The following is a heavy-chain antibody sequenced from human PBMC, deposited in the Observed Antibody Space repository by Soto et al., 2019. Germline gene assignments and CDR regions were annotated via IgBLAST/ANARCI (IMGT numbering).Heavy chain of an antibody. CDR1: GFSLSTSGMY. V-gene: IGHV2-70*11. Sequence: SGPTLVNPTQTLTLTCTFSGFSLSTSGMYVSWIRQPPGKALEWLARIDWDDDKYYSTSLKTRLTISKDTSKNQVVLTMTNMDPVDTATYYCARIRIAAAGLYYFDYWGQGTLVTVSS. CDR3: ARIRIAAAGLYYFDY. J-gene: IGHJ4*02. CDR2: IDWDDDK. D-gene: IGHD6-13*01.